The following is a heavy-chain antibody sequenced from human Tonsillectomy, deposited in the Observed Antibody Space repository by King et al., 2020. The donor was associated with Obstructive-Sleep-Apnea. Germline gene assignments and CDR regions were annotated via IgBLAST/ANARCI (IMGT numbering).Heavy chain of an antibody. V-gene: IGHV3-53*04. CDR1: GFTVSSNY. D-gene: IGHD1-26*01. Sequence: VQLVESGGGLVQPGGSLRLSCAASGFTVSSNYMSWVRQAPGKGLEWVSVIYSGGSTYYADSVKGRFTISRHNSKNTLYLQMNSLRAEDTAVYYCARDLVEGDVYYGMDVWGQGTTVTVSS. J-gene: IGHJ6*02. CDR3: ARDLVEGDVYYGMDV. CDR2: IYSGGST.